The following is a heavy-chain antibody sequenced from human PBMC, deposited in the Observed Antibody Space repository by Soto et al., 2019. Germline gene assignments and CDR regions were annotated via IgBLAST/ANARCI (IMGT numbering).Heavy chain of an antibody. CDR2: ISDRSTHI. D-gene: IGHD5-12*01. CDR1: GFTFSDYS. V-gene: IGHV3-48*02. Sequence: GGSLRLSCAASGFTFSDYSMNWVRQAPGKGLEWVSYISDRSTHIYYADSMKGRFTVSRDNAKNSLYLHMNSLRDEDTAVYYCAREFRSGYYRRFDYWGQGTLVTVSS. J-gene: IGHJ4*02. CDR3: AREFRSGYYRRFDY.